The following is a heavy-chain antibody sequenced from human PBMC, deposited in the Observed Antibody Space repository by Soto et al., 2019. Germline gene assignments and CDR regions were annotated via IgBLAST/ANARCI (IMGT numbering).Heavy chain of an antibody. Sequence: EVQLLESGGGLVQPGGSLRLSCAASGFTFTRDMTWVRQAPGKGLEWVSAISGSGDGTYYADSVKGRFTICRDNSKNTLYLQMNSLRAEDTAVYYCARDGSEQWPEDLDYWGQGTLVTVSS. J-gene: IGHJ4*02. D-gene: IGHD6-19*01. V-gene: IGHV3-23*01. CDR3: ARDGSEQWPEDLDY. CDR1: GFTFTRD. CDR2: ISGSGDGT.